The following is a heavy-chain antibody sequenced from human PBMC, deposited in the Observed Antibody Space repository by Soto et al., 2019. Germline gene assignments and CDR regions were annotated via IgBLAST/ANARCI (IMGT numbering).Heavy chain of an antibody. J-gene: IGHJ4*02. Sequence: GSLRLSCAASGLTFSTYEMNWVRQAPGKGLEWVSYIRGGGSPILYADSVKGRFTISRDNAKNSLYLQMNSLRAEDTAIYYCARKIFGTTYFDYWGQGALAPVSP. CDR3: ARKIFGTTYFDY. CDR1: GLTFSTYE. V-gene: IGHV3-48*03. D-gene: IGHD1-7*01. CDR2: IRGGGSPI.